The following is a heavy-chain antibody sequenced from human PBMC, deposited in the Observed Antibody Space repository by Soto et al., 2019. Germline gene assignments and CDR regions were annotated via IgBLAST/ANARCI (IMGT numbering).Heavy chain of an antibody. J-gene: IGHJ3*02. CDR2: IIPIFGTA. CDR3: ARDGAWNHIRDAFDS. Sequence: QVQLVQSGAEVKKPGSSVKVSCKASGGTFSSYAISWVRQAPGHGLEWMGGIIPIFGTANYAQKFQGRVTITADESTSTAYMELSSLRSENTAVYYCARDGAWNHIRDAFDSWGQGTMVTASS. CDR1: GGTFSSYA. D-gene: IGHD1-1*01. V-gene: IGHV1-69*01.